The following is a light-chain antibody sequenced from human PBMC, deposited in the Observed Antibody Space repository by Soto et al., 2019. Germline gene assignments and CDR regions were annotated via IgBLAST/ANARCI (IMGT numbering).Light chain of an antibody. CDR1: QSISSW. CDR2: DAS. J-gene: IGKJ1*01. CDR3: QHYASFSGT. V-gene: IGKV1-5*01. Sequence: DIQMTQFPSTLSASVGDRVTITCRASQSISSWLAWYQQKPGKAPKLLIYDASSLESGVPSRFSGSGSETEFSLTIRALQPEDFETYYCQHYASFSGTFGQGTKVDIK.